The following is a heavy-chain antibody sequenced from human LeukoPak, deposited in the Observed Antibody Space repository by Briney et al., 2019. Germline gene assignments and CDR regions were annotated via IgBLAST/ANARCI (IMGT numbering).Heavy chain of an antibody. Sequence: GGSLRLSCAASGFTFSSYAMSWVRQAPGKGLEWVANIKQDGSEIDYSDPMKGRFTISRDNTRNSVYLQVDSLRAEDTGVYYCARIGYSSSSFDYWGQGTLVTVSS. D-gene: IGHD5-18*01. V-gene: IGHV3-7*01. CDR1: GFTFSSYA. CDR2: IKQDGSEI. J-gene: IGHJ4*02. CDR3: ARIGYSSSSFDY.